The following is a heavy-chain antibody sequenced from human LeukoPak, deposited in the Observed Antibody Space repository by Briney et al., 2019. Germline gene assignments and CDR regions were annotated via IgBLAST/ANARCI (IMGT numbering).Heavy chain of an antibody. J-gene: IGHJ4*02. V-gene: IGHV4-59*01. D-gene: IGHD3-3*01. CDR3: ARVYDFWSGYYFDY. CDR2: IYHSGST. Sequence: PSETLSLTCTVSGDSIGSYFWSWIRQSPGKGLEWIGHIYHSGSTNYNPSLKSRVSISVDTSKNQFSLKLSSVTAADTAVYYCARVYDFWSGYYFDYWGQGTLVTVSS. CDR1: GDSIGSYF.